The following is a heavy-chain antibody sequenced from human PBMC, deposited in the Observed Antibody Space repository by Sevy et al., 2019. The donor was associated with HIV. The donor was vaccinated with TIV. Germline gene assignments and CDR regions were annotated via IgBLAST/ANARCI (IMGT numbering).Heavy chain of an antibody. D-gene: IGHD2-15*01. CDR2: ISGSGGST. Sequence: GGSLRLSCTVSGFTFGDYTLSWVRQAPGKGLEWVSAISGSGGSTYYADSLKGRFTIFRDNSKNTLSLQMNSLRAEDTAVYYCAKGDRTFYGLDVWGQGTTVTVSS. CDR1: GFTFGDYT. J-gene: IGHJ6*02. V-gene: IGHV3-23*01. CDR3: AKGDRTFYGLDV.